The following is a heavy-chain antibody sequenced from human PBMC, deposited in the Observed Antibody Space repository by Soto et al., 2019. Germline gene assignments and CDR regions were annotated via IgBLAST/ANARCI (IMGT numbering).Heavy chain of an antibody. D-gene: IGHD3-3*01. CDR2: ISAYNGNT. V-gene: IGHV1-18*01. CDR1: GYTFTSYG. CDR3: ARDPMSSGYYSLVDY. Sequence: ASVKVSCKASGYTFTSYGISWVRQAPGQGLEWMGWISAYNGNTNYAQKLQGRVTMTTDTSTSTAYMELRSLRSDDTAVYYCARDPMSSGYYSLVDYWGQGTLFTVSS. J-gene: IGHJ4*02.